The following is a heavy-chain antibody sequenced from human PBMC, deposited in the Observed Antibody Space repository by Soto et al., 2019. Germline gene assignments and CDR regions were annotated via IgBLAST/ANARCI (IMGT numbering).Heavy chain of an antibody. CDR2: VYYTGST. CDR3: ARGRAVRNYADDSSDYFYFFDY. J-gene: IGHJ4*02. D-gene: IGHD3-22*01. Sequence: SETLSLTCTVSGDSISTFYWGWMRQSPGKELEWIGYVYYTGSTNYNPSLKSRVTISVDRSKNQFSLKLTSANAADTAVYYCARGRAVRNYADDSSDYFYFFDYWGQGTQVTVSS. V-gene: IGHV4-59*01. CDR1: GDSISTFY.